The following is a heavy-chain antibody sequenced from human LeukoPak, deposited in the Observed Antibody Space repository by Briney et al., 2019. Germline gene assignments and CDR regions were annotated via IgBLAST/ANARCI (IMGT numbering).Heavy chain of an antibody. D-gene: IGHD3-22*01. CDR3: ARNGYYYDSSGYSS. Sequence: GASVKVSCKASGGTFSSYAISWVRQAPGQGLEWMGGIIPIFGTANYAQKFQGRVTITTDGSTSTAYMELSSLRSEDTAVYYCARNGYYYDSSGYSSWGQGTLVTVSS. J-gene: IGHJ5*02. V-gene: IGHV1-69*05. CDR2: IIPIFGTA. CDR1: GGTFSSYA.